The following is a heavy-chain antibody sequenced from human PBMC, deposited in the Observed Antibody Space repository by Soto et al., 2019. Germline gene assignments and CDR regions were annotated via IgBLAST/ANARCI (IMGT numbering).Heavy chain of an antibody. CDR1: GFTFSSYA. J-gene: IGHJ4*02. CDR3: AKSLGKGIVGATTLDY. CDR2: ISGSGGST. D-gene: IGHD1-26*01. V-gene: IGHV3-23*01. Sequence: EVQLLESGGGLVQPGGSLRLSCAASGFTFSSYAMSWVRQAPGKGLEWVSAISGSGGSTYYADSVKGRFTISRDNSKNTLYLQMNSLRAEDTAVYYCAKSLGKGIVGATTLDYWGQGTLVTVSS.